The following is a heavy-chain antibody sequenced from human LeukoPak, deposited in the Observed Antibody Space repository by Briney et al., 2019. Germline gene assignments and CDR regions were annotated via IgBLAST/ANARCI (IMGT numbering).Heavy chain of an antibody. V-gene: IGHV3-33*01. Sequence: GGSLRLSCAASGFTFSRYGMHWVRQAPGKGLEWVAVIWYDGSNKYYAESVKGRFTISRDNSKNTLYLQMNSLRAEDTAVYYCARAPFDSSGYYWDYFDYWGQGTLVTVSS. J-gene: IGHJ4*02. D-gene: IGHD3-22*01. CDR3: ARAPFDSSGYYWDYFDY. CDR1: GFTFSRYG. CDR2: IWYDGSNK.